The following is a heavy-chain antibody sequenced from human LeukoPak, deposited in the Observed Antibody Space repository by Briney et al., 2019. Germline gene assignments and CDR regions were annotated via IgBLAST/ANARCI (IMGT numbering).Heavy chain of an antibody. Sequence: GGSLRLSCTASGFTFGDYAMSWVRQAPGKGLEWVGFIRSKAYGGTTEYAASVKGRFTISRDDSKSIAYLQMNSLKTEDTAVYYCTRGSSGYYSYVNYWGQGTLVTVSS. J-gene: IGHJ4*02. CDR1: GFTFGDYA. CDR2: IRSKAYGGTT. V-gene: IGHV3-49*04. CDR3: TRGSSGYYSYVNY. D-gene: IGHD3-22*01.